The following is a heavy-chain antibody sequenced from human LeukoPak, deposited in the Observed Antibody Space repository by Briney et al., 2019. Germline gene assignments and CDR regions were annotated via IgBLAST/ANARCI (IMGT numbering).Heavy chain of an antibody. CDR2: ISFDGSNK. CDR3: AKGEPGYSSGWYLGY. V-gene: IGHV3-30-3*01. D-gene: IGHD6-19*01. CDR1: GFTFSSYT. J-gene: IGHJ4*02. Sequence: PGGSLRLSCAASGFTFSSYTIHWVRQPPGKGLEWVAVISFDGSNKYYADSVKGRFTISRDNSKNTLYLQMNSLRAEDTAVYYCAKGEPGYSSGWYLGYWGQGTLVTVSS.